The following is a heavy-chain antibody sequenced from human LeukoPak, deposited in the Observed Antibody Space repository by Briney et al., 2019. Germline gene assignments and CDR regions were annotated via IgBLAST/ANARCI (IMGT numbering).Heavy chain of an antibody. CDR1: GYTFTGYY. V-gene: IGHV1-2*02. Sequence: ASVKVSCKASGYTFTGYYMHWVRQAPGQGLEWMGWINPNSGGTNYAQKIQGRLTMTRDTPISTSHMELSRLRSDDTAVYYCARSSGSYYGAFDIWGQGTMVTVSS. J-gene: IGHJ3*02. CDR2: INPNSGGT. D-gene: IGHD1-26*01. CDR3: ARSSGSYYGAFDI.